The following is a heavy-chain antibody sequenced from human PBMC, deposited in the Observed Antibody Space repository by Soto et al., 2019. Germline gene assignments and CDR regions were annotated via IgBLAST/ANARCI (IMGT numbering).Heavy chain of an antibody. V-gene: IGHV3-72*01. CDR1: GLAFSDHY. J-gene: IGHJ6*02. CDR2: SRNKANSFTT. CDR3: RGCHYSSGIQV. Sequence: EVQVVESGGGLVQPGGSLRLSCAASGLAFSDHYMDWVRQAPGKGLEWVGRSRNKANSFTTEYAASVNGRFSVSSEASRNSLFLQMNSLKAEHPAVYYCRGCHYSSGIQVWGQGTTVTVSS.